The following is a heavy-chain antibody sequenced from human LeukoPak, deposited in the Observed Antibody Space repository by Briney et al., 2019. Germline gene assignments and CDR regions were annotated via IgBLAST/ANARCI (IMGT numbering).Heavy chain of an antibody. CDR2: ISYSRNT. CDR1: GGSISSYY. CDR3: ARGLDYFDSSGYVDY. D-gene: IGHD3-22*01. J-gene: IGHJ4*02. V-gene: IGHV4-59*01. Sequence: PSETLSLTCTVSGGSISSYYWSWIRQPPGKGLEWIGYISYSRNTNSNPSLKSRVTISVDTSKNQFSLKLSSVTAADTAVYYCARGLDYFDSSGYVDYWGQGTLVTVSS.